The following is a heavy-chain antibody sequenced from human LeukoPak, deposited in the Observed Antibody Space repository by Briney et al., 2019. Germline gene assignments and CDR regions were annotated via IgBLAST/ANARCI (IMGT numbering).Heavy chain of an antibody. V-gene: IGHV1-8*01. D-gene: IGHD2/OR15-2a*01. J-gene: IGHJ4*02. CDR3: ARGHSNLVDY. CDR1: GYTFTSYD. Sequence: ASVKVSLKASGYTFTSYDINWVRQPTAQGLEWMGWVNPNSGATDYAQQFQCSVTMTTNTSISTSYMEVTGLRTDDTAVYYCARGHSNLVDYWGQGSLVTVSS. CDR2: VNPNSGAT.